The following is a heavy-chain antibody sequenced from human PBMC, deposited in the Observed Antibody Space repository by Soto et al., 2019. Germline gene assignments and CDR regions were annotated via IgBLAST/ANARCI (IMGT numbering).Heavy chain of an antibody. CDR1: GGSINSSSYY. CDR2: IYYSGST. J-gene: IGHJ5*02. CDR3: ARRRSYSSSWSYQWSEP. Sequence: SETLSLTCTVSGGSINSSSYYWGWIRQPPGKGLEWIGSIYYSGSTYYNPSIKSRVTISVDTSKNQFSLKRSSVTAADTAVYYCARRRSYSSSWSYQWSEPRGQATLVTVSS. V-gene: IGHV4-39*01. D-gene: IGHD6-13*01.